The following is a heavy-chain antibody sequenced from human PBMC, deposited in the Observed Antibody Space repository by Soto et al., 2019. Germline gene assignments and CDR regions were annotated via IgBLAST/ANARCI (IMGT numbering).Heavy chain of an antibody. CDR3: ARGLADYYFSYGMDV. D-gene: IGHD3-10*01. CDR1: GYTFTSYY. V-gene: IGHV1-46*01. J-gene: IGHJ6*02. Sequence: GASVKVSCKASGYTFTSYYMHWVRQAPGQGLEWMGIINPSTGSTNFVQKFQGRVTMTRDTSTSTVYMELSSLRSEDTAVYYCARGLADYYFSYGMDVWGQGTTVTVSS. CDR2: INPSTGST.